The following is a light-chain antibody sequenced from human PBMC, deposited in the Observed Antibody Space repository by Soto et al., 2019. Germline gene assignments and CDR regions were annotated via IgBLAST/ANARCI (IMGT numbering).Light chain of an antibody. CDR3: QQYNDWPLYT. V-gene: IGKV3-15*01. Sequence: EILMRQSPTIVSVSPGERATLSCRASQSVNSNLAWYQQKPGQAPRLLISGASTRAPGIAAWFSGSGSGTTFTLSISGLQSEDFAIYYCQQYNDWPLYTFGQGTKLEIK. CDR2: GAS. CDR1: QSVNSN. J-gene: IGKJ2*01.